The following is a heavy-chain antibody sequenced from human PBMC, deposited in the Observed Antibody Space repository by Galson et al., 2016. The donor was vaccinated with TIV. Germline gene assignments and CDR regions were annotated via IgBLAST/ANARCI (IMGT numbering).Heavy chain of an antibody. J-gene: IGHJ4*02. CDR2: ISGGNSYI. V-gene: IGHV3-21*01. Sequence: SLRLSCAASGFTFSSHTMNWVRQAPGTGLELVSSISGGNSYIYYADSVKGRFTISRDNAKNSMFLQMHSLRGEDTAVYYCTRVPQTYSSGWYDFDYWGQGALVTVSS. CDR1: GFTFSSHT. D-gene: IGHD6-13*01. CDR3: TRVPQTYSSGWYDFDY.